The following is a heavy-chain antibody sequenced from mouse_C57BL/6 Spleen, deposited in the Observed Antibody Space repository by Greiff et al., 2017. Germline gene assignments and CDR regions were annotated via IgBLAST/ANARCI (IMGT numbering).Heavy chain of an antibody. J-gene: IGHJ2*01. CDR1: GYAFSSSW. D-gene: IGHD1-1*01. CDR2: IYPGDGDT. Sequence: VQLQQSGPELVKPGASVKISCKASGYAFSSSWMNWVKQRPGKGLEGIGRIYPGDGDTNYNGKFKGKATLTADKSSSTAYMQLSSLTSEDSAVYFCARSRLLLYFDYWGQGTTLTVSS. V-gene: IGHV1-82*01. CDR3: ARSRLLLYFDY.